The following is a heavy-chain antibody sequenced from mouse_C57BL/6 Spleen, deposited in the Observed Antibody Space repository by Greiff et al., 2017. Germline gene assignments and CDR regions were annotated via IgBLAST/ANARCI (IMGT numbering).Heavy chain of an antibody. CDR1: GYAFRSYW. V-gene: IGHV1-80*01. J-gene: IGHJ4*01. CDR2: IYPGDGDT. CDR3: ARSRGPYYAMDY. Sequence: QVQLQQSGAELVKPGASVKISCKASGYAFRSYWMNWVKQRPGKGLEWIGQIYPGDGDTNYNGKFKGKATLTADKSSSTAYMQLSSLTSEDSAVYFCARSRGPYYAMDYWGQGTSVTVSS.